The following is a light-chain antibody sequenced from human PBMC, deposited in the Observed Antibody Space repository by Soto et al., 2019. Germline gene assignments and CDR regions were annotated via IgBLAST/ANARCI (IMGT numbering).Light chain of an antibody. V-gene: IGKV3-11*01. CDR3: QHRSIWPRP. CDR1: QSVTTY. Sequence: EIVLTQSPATLPLSPGERATLSCRASQSVTTYLAWYQQKPGQSPRLLIYDASNRATGIPARFSGSGSGTDFTLTISGLEPEDFAVYYCQHRSIWPRPFCQGTKVEI. J-gene: IGKJ1*01. CDR2: DAS.